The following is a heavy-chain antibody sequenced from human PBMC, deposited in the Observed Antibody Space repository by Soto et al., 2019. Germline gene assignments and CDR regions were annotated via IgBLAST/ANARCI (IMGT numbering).Heavy chain of an antibody. CDR1: GDSISSGGHY. CDR3: ARDGAVPYGIDV. J-gene: IGHJ6*02. Sequence: QVQLQESGPGLVKPSETLSLTCAVSGDSISSGGHYWSWIRQHPGKGLEWIGYIYNNGPTYYNPPLKSRGTISVDTSKNHFSLKVTSVTAADTAVYYCARDGAVPYGIDVWCHGTAVTVSS. CDR2: IYNNGPT. D-gene: IGHD3-16*01. V-gene: IGHV4-31*11.